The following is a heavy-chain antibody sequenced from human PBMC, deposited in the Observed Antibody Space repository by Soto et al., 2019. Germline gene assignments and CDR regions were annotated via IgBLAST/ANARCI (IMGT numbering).Heavy chain of an antibody. CDR3: ARDPRYCSGGSCPDY. Sequence: EVQLVESGGGLVQPGGSLRLSCAASGFTVSSNYMSWVRQAPGKGLEWVSVIYSGGDTYYADSVKGRFTISRDNSKNTLYLQMNRLRAEDTAVYYCARDPRYCSGGSCPDYWGQGTLVTVSS. D-gene: IGHD2-15*01. CDR2: IYSGGDT. CDR1: GFTVSSNY. V-gene: IGHV3-66*01. J-gene: IGHJ4*02.